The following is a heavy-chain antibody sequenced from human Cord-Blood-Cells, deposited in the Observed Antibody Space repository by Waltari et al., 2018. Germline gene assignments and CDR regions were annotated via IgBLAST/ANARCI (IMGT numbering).Heavy chain of an antibody. CDR1: GFTFRPHW. CDR3: ASFGPLYCTNGVCPRVYFQH. Sequence: EVQLVESGGGLVQPGGSLRLPCAASGFTFRPHWLSWVRQVSGTGVEGVGKIKPNGREKYYGDVVKGPITNPRRNPKNSLYLQMDSRRAEGTGVYYCASFGPLYCTNGVCPRVYFQHWGQGTLVTVSS. D-gene: IGHD2-8*01. V-gene: IGHV3-7*01. CDR2: IKPNGREK. J-gene: IGHJ1*01.